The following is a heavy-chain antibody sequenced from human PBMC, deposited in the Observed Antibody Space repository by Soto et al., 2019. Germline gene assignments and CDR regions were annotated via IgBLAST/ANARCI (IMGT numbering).Heavy chain of an antibody. V-gene: IGHV3-23*01. Sequence: RLSSAASGCSVSIEAIIFFRQSPFKRLEWVSAISGSGGSTYYADSVKGRFTISRDNSKNTLYLQMNSLRAEDTAVYYCAKEGGRGWPQMDTSGDDAFDICGQGTIFPVS. CDR3: AKEGGRGWPQMDTSGDDAFDI. CDR1: GCSVSIEA. J-gene: IGHJ3*02. CDR2: ISGSGGST. D-gene: IGHD5-18*01.